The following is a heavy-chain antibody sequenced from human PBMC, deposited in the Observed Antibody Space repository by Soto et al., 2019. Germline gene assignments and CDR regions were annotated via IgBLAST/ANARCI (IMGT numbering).Heavy chain of an antibody. CDR2: IYYSGST. D-gene: IGHD2-2*01. J-gene: IGHJ4*02. CDR3: ARADIVVVPAAYRGRYFDY. Sequence: SETLSLTCTVSGGSISSGDYYWSWIRQPPGKGLEWIGYIYYSGSTYYNPSLKSRVTISVDTSKNQFSLKLSSVTAADTAVYYCARADIVVVPAAYRGRYFDYWGQGTLVTVSS. V-gene: IGHV4-30-4*01. CDR1: GGSISSGDYY.